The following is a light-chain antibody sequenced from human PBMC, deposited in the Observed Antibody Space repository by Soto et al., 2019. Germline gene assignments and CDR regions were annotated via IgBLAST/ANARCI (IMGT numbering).Light chain of an antibody. CDR2: LTS. Sequence: DIQMTQYPSSLSASVGDRVTITCRASRSIGNYLNWYQQKPESAPKLLIYLTSNLQSEVTSRFSGSGSGTDFTLTISSLQPEDFAAYYCQQSYSTPYSFGQGTKLEIK. CDR1: RSIGNY. J-gene: IGKJ2*01. CDR3: QQSYSTPYS. V-gene: IGKV1-39*01.